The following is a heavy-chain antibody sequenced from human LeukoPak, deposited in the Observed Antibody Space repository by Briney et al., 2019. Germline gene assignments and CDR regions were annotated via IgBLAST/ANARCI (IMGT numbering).Heavy chain of an antibody. CDR3: AREHRERIQLWSFVY. D-gene: IGHD5-18*01. CDR1: GGSISSSSYY. V-gene: IGHV4-39*02. Sequence: SETLSLTCTVSGGSISSSSYYWGWIRQPPGKGLEWIGSIYYSASTYYNPSLKSRVTISVDTSKNQFSLKLSSVTAADTAVYYCAREHRERIQLWSFVYWGQGTLVTVSS. J-gene: IGHJ4*02. CDR2: IYYSAST.